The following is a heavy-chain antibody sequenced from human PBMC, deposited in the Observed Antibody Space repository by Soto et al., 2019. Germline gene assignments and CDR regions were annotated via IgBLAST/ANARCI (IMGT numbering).Heavy chain of an antibody. CDR2: ISGSGGST. D-gene: IGHD3-10*01. Sequence: PGGSLRLSCAASGFTFSSYAMSWVRQAPGKGLEWVSAISGSGGSTYYADSVKGRFTISRDNSKNTLYLQMNSLRAEDTAVYYCAKQAWAQGLLWFGELLSGFDYWGQGTLVTVSS. CDR1: GFTFSSYA. V-gene: IGHV3-23*01. CDR3: AKQAWAQGLLWFGELLSGFDY. J-gene: IGHJ4*02.